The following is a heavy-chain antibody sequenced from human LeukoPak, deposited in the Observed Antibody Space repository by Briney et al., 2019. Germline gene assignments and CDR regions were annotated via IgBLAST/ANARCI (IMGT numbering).Heavy chain of an antibody. D-gene: IGHD4-17*01. V-gene: IGHV4-31*03. J-gene: IGHJ4*02. Sequence: SETLSLTCTVSGASIGSGGYYWRWIRQHPGKGLEWIGCIFYSGSTFYNPSLKSRVTISVDTSKNQFSLKLSSVTAADTAVYYCARALTTTGGDYWGQGTLVTVYS. CDR3: ARALTTTGGDY. CDR1: GASIGSGGYY. CDR2: IFYSGST.